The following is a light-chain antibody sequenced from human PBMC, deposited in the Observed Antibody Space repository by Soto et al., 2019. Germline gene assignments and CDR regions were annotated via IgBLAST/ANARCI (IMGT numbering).Light chain of an antibody. CDR2: AXS. CDR3: QQSYSTTWT. J-gene: IGKJ1*01. V-gene: IGKV1-39*01. CDR1: QGVGPY. Sequence: DVHMTQSPSSLSASVGDRVTVPXRASQGVGPYLNWYQQERGXAPKXXXYAXSSLQRGVPSRLSGSGSETDFTLTISSLQPEDFATYSCQQSYSTTWTFGQGTKVDIK.